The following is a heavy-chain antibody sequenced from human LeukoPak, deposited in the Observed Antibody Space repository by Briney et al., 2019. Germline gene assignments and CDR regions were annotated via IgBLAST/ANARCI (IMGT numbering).Heavy chain of an antibody. J-gene: IGHJ4*02. CDR1: GGSVSSYY. D-gene: IGHD1-14*01. CDR2: IHNSGRT. CDR3: ARHGTISSESYFDY. Sequence: SETLSLTCSVSGGSVSSYYWSWIRQSPGKGLDWIGYIHNSGRTNYNPSLKSRVTGFVDTSKNQVSLRLSSETAADTAVYYCARHGTISSESYFDYWGQGALVTVSS. V-gene: IGHV4-59*08.